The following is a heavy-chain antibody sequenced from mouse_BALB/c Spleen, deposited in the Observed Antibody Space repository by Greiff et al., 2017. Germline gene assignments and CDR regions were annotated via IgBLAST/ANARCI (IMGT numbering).Heavy chain of an antibody. CDR1: GFNIKDTY. CDR3: ARSDYGYYFDY. D-gene: IGHD1-2*01. V-gene: IGHV14-3*02. CDR2: IDPANGNT. Sequence: EVQLVESGAELVKPGASVKLSCTASGFNIKDTYMHWVKQRPEQGLEWIGRIDPANGNTKYDPKFQGKATITADTSSNTAYLQLSSLTSEDTAVYYCARSDYGYYFDYWGQGTTLTVSS. J-gene: IGHJ2*01.